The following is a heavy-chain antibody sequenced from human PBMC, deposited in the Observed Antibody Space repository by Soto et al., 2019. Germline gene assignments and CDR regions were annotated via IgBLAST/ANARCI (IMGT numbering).Heavy chain of an antibody. J-gene: IGHJ4*02. V-gene: IGHV1-3*01. Sequence: ASVKVSCKASGYTFTSYSIHWVRQAPGQRLEWMGWINAGNGNTKFSQKFQGRVTITRDTSASTAYMELRGLRSEDTAVYYCAILGTYYFDNSDNYFDFWGQGTLVTVSS. CDR1: GYTFTSYS. CDR2: INAGNGNT. CDR3: AILGTYYFDNSDNYFDF. D-gene: IGHD3-22*01.